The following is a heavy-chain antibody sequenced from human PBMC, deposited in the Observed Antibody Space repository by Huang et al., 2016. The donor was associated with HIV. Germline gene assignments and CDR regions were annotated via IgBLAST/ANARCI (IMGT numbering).Heavy chain of an antibody. CDR3: ARHREGPVAYYSGWGSHLNYMDV. CDR2: IYCKGST. D-gene: IGHD3-10*01. J-gene: IGHJ6*03. Sequence: QLLLQESGPGLVKPSEALALTCAVSGGSIRSSDYHWGWVRQPPGKGLAGIGSIYCKGSTHYRPSLKSRVTIAIDTSKNLFFLNLTAMTAADTAVYYCARHREGPVAYYSGWGSHLNYMDVWGRGRTVVVSS. CDR1: GGSIRSSDYH. V-gene: IGHV4-39*01.